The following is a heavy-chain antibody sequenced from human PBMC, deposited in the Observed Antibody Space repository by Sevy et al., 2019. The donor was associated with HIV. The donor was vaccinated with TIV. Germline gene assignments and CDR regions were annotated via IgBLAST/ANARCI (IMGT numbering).Heavy chain of an antibody. D-gene: IGHD2-8*01. V-gene: IGHV4-4*02. Sequence: SETLSLTCAISGGSISSSYWWNWVRQPPGKGLEWIGEIWHSGRTNYNSSLQSRVTISVDKSKNQFSLNLNSVTAAATAVYYCARAIDTNLYARHPDVYWFDPWGQGILVTVSS. CDR3: ARAIDTNLYARHPDVYWFDP. CDR1: GGSISSSYW. J-gene: IGHJ5*02. CDR2: IWHSGRT.